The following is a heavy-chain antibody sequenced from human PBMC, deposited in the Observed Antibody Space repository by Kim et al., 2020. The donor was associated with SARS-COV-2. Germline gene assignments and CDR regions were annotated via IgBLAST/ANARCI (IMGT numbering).Heavy chain of an antibody. Sequence: AGSVTGRFTNSRDNAKNTVYLQMNSLRGEDTAVYYCARDGDYGGYSWFDPWGQGTLVTVSS. J-gene: IGHJ5*02. CDR3: ARDGDYGGYSWFDP. D-gene: IGHD4-17*01. V-gene: IGHV3-74*01.